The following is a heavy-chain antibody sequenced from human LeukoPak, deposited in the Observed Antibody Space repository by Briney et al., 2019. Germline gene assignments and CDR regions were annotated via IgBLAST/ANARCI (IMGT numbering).Heavy chain of an antibody. J-gene: IGHJ4*02. CDR2: ISYDGSNK. Sequence: PGGSLRLSCAASGFTFSSYAMHWVRQAPGKGLEWVAVISYDGSNKYYADSVKGRFTISRDNSKNTLYLQMDNLRAEDTTLYYCAKGRAGGGSGWNFFDYWGQGILVTVSS. CDR3: AKGRAGGGSGWNFFDY. CDR1: GFTFSSYA. V-gene: IGHV3-30*04. D-gene: IGHD6-19*01.